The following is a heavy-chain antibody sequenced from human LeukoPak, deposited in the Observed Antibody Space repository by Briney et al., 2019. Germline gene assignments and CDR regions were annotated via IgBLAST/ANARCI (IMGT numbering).Heavy chain of an antibody. Sequence: ASVKVSCKASGYTFTSYGISWVRQAPGQGLEWMGWISAYNGNTNCAQKLQGRVTMTTDTSTSTAYMELRSLRPDDTAVYYCARALYDYVWGSYVDYWGQGTLVTVSS. CDR2: ISAYNGNT. J-gene: IGHJ4*02. CDR3: ARALYDYVWGSYVDY. V-gene: IGHV1-18*04. D-gene: IGHD3-16*01. CDR1: GYTFTSYG.